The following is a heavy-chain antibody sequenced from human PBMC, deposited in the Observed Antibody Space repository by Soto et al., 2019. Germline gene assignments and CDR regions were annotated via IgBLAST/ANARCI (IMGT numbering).Heavy chain of an antibody. J-gene: IGHJ5*02. CDR2: INAGNGNT. V-gene: IGHV1-3*01. D-gene: IGHD6-19*01. Sequence: ASVKVSGKASGYTVTSYAMHWVRQAPGQRLEWMGWINAGNGNTKYSQKFQGRVTITRDTSASKAYMELSSLRSEDTAVYYCARERVAVFAWFDPWGQGPLVPVSS. CDR1: GYTVTSYA. CDR3: ARERVAVFAWFDP.